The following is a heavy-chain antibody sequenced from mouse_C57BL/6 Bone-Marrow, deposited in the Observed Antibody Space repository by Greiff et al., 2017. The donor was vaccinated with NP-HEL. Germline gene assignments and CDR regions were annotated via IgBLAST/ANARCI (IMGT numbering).Heavy chain of an antibody. J-gene: IGHJ4*01. CDR3: ARYYGSRYYAMDY. CDR1: GYTFTSYW. Sequence: QVHVKQSGAELVKPGASVKMSCKASGYTFTSYWITWVKQRPGQGLEWIGDIYPGSGSTNYNEKFKSKATLTVDTSSSTAYMQLSSLTSEDSAVYYCARYYGSRYYAMDYWGQGTSVTVSS. D-gene: IGHD1-1*01. V-gene: IGHV1-55*01. CDR2: IYPGSGST.